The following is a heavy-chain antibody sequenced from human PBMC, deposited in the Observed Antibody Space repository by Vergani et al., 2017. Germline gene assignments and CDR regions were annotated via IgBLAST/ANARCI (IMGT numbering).Heavy chain of an antibody. CDR1: GSTFSSYA. D-gene: IGHD3-3*01. J-gene: IGHJ5*02. Sequence: QVQLVQSGAEVKKPGSSVKVSCKASGSTFSSYAISWVRQAPGQGLEWMGGIIPIFGTANYAQKFQGRVTITADESTSTAYMELSSLRSEDTAVYYCAGDSVYXFWSSSERDNWFDPWGQGTLVTVSS. V-gene: IGHV1-69*01. CDR3: AGDSVYXFWSSSERDNWFDP. CDR2: IIPIFGTA.